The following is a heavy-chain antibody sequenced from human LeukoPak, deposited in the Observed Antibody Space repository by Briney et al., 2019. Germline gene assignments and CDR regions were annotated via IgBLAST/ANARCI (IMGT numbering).Heavy chain of an antibody. Sequence: GKSLKISCKGSGYSFTDYWIGWVRQMPGKGLEWMGIIYPGDSDTRYSPSFQGQVTISVDKSISTVYLQWSSLKASDTAMYYCARFYSSGWPNFFEYWGQGTLVTVSS. CDR3: ARFYSSGWPNFFEY. J-gene: IGHJ4*02. V-gene: IGHV5-51*01. CDR2: IYPGDSDT. CDR1: GYSFTDYW. D-gene: IGHD6-19*01.